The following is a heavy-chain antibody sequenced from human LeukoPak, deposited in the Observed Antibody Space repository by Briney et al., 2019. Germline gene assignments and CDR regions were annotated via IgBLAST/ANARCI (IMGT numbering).Heavy chain of an antibody. Sequence: GGSLRLSCAASGISVSNDYMSWVRQSPGKGLEWVSAIYADGYTRDAASVKGRFSISRHNSKNTVYLQMDNLRPEDTAVYYCARDRRGEKDFDVWGPGTMVTVSS. CDR2: IYADGYT. CDR1: GISVSNDY. CDR3: ARDRRGEKDFDV. J-gene: IGHJ3*01. V-gene: IGHV3-53*04.